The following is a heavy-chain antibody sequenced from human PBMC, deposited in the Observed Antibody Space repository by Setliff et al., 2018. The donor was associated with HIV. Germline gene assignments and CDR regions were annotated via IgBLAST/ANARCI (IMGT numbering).Heavy chain of an antibody. J-gene: IGHJ6*03. CDR3: AREFEYYDSRGFRYYYMDV. V-gene: IGHV4-4*07. CDR1: GGSIRSYY. Sequence: PSETLSLTCTVSGGSIRSYYWSWIRQPAGKGLEWIGNRYAGGSANYAPSLKGRVSISEDTSKNQFSLELKSVTAADTAVYYCAREFEYYDSRGFRYYYMDVSGKGTAVTVSS. CDR2: RYAGGSA. D-gene: IGHD3-22*01.